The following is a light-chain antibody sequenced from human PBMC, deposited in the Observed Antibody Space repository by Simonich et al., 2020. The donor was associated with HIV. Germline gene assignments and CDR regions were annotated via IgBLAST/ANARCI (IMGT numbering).Light chain of an antibody. Sequence: EIVMTQSPATLSVSPGERATLSCRASQRVSSNLAWYEQKPGQAPRLLIYGASTRATGIPARFRGSGSGTEFTLTISSLQSEDFAVYYCQQYNKWPYTFGQGTKLEIK. CDR1: QRVSSN. CDR3: QQYNKWPYT. CDR2: GAS. J-gene: IGKJ2*01. V-gene: IGKV3-15*01.